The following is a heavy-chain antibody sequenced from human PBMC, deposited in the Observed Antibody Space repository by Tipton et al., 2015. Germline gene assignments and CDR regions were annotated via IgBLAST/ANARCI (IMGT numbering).Heavy chain of an antibody. CDR2: IYYSGST. V-gene: IGHV4-28*03. J-gene: IGHJ1*01. CDR1: GYSISSDYF. CDR3: ARASIIQGYYHDSSRYYLFNS. Sequence: LRLSCAVSGYSISSDYFWGWIRQSPGEGLEWIGYIYYSGSTNYNPSLRSRVAMSMDTSKNQFSLKLSSVIAADTAVYYCARASIIQGYYHDSSRYYLFNSWGQGTLVTVSS. D-gene: IGHD3-22*01.